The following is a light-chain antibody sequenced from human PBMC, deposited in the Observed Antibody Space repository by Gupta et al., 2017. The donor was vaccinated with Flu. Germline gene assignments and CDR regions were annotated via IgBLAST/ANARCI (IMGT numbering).Light chain of an antibody. V-gene: IGLV2-11*01. CDR2: DVN. CDR1: SNDVGDYHY. Sequence: QSALTQPRSVSGSPGPSVTISCTGTSNDVGDYHYVSWYQQFPGKVPKLIIYDVNQRPSGVPDRFSGSKSGNTASLTISGVQVEDEADYYCSSYAKHYILVFGGGTRLTVL. CDR3: SSYAKHYILV. J-gene: IGLJ3*02.